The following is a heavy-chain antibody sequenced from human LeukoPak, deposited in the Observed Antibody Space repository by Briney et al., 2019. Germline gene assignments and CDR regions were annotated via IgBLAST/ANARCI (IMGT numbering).Heavy chain of an antibody. V-gene: IGHV1-18*01. CDR3: ARDNPETAILPFDY. CDR2: ISAYNGNT. Sequence: ASVKVSCKASGYTFTSYGIRWVRQAPGQGLEWMGWISAYNGNTNYAQKLQGRVTMTTDTSTSTAYMELRSLRSDDTAVYYCARDNPETAILPFDYWGQGTLVTVSS. D-gene: IGHD5-18*01. J-gene: IGHJ4*02. CDR1: GYTFTSYG.